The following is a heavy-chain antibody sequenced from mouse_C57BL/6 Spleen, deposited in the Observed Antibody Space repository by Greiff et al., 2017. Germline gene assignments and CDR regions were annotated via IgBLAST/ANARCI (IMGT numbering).Heavy chain of an antibody. CDR3: AREGVDFYFDY. Sequence: QVQLQQSGAELARPGASVKMSCKASGYTFTSYTMHWVKQRPGQGLEWIGYINPSSGYTKYNQKFKDKATLTADKSSSTAYMQLSSLTSEDSAVYYCAREGVDFYFDYWGQGTTLTVSS. CDR2: INPSSGYT. CDR1: GYTFTSYT. J-gene: IGHJ2*01. D-gene: IGHD2-4*01. V-gene: IGHV1-4*01.